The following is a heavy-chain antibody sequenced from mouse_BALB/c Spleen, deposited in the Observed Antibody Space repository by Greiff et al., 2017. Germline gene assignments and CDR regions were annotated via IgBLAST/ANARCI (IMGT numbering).Heavy chain of an antibody. Sequence: EVQLQQSGPDLEKPGASVKISCKASGYSFTGYNMNWVKQSNGKSLEWIGNIDPYYGGTSYNQKFKGKATLTVDKSSSTAYMQLKSLTSEDSAVYYCARGGGTTVVATGGAMDYWGQGTSVTVSS. CDR2: IDPYYGGT. V-gene: IGHV1-39*01. J-gene: IGHJ4*01. CDR1: GYSFTGYN. CDR3: ARGGGTTVVATGGAMDY. D-gene: IGHD1-1*01.